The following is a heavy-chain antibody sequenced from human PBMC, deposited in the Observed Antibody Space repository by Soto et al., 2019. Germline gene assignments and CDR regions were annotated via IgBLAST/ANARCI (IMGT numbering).Heavy chain of an antibody. CDR2: IYYSGST. J-gene: IGHJ6*03. CDR3: ARGTVATIHYYYYYMDV. CDR1: GGSISSGGYY. D-gene: IGHD5-12*01. Sequence: QVQLQESGPGLVKPSQTLSLTCTVSGGSISSGGYYWSWIRQHPGKGLEWIGYIYYSGSTYYNPSLKSRVTISVDTSKNQFSLKLSSVTAADTAVYYCARGTVATIHYYYYYMDVWGKGTTVTVSS. V-gene: IGHV4-31*03.